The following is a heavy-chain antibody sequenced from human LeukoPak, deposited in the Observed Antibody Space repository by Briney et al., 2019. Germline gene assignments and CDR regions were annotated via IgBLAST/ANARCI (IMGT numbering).Heavy chain of an antibody. J-gene: IGHJ6*02. CDR2: ISAYNGNT. V-gene: IGHV1-18*01. CDR1: GYTFTSYG. D-gene: IGHD2-21*02. Sequence: GASVKVSCKASGYTFTSYGISWVRQAPGQGLEWMGWISAYNGNTNYAQKFQGWVTMTRDTSISTAYMELSRLRSDDTAVYYCARGSVVTARNYYGMDVWGQGTTVTVSS. CDR3: ARGSVVTARNYYGMDV.